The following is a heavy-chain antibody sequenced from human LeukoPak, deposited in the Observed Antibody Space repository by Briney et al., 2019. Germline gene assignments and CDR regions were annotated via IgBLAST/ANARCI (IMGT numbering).Heavy chain of an antibody. CDR1: GYTFTSYY. CDR3: AREGAENCGGNCYTFDP. J-gene: IGHJ5*02. Sequence: ASVKVSCTASGYTFTSYYMHWMRQAPGQGLEWMGIINPSGGSTNYAQKFQGRVTMTRDTSTSTVYMELSSLKSEDTAVYYCAREGAENCGGNCYTFDPWGQGTLVTVSS. V-gene: IGHV1-46*01. CDR2: INPSGGST. D-gene: IGHD2-21*02.